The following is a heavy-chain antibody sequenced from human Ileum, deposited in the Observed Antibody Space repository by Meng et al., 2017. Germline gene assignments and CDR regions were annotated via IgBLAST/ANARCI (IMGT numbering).Heavy chain of an antibody. J-gene: IGHJ4*02. Sequence: GGSLGLSCKGSGYSFTSYWIGWVRQLPGKGLEWMGSIYPGDSDTRYSASFQGQVTTSADKSISTAYLQWSSLQASDTAMYYCAIPTDYWGQGTLVTVSS. CDR2: IYPGDSDT. V-gene: IGHV5-51*01. CDR1: GYSFTSYW. CDR3: AIPTDY.